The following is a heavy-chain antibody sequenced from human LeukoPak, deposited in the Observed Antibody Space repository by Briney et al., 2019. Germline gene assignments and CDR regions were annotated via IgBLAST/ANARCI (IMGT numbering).Heavy chain of an antibody. J-gene: IGHJ4*02. CDR3: ARGLGREQQLLRAFDY. Sequence: ASVKVSCKASGYTYTNYDINWVRHASGQGLEWMGWMNPNSGNTGSAQKFQGRVTMTSNTSISTAYMELSSLRSEDTAVYYCARGLGREQQLLRAFDYWGQGTPVTVSS. V-gene: IGHV1-8*01. CDR1: GYTYTNYD. D-gene: IGHD6-13*01. CDR2: MNPNSGNT.